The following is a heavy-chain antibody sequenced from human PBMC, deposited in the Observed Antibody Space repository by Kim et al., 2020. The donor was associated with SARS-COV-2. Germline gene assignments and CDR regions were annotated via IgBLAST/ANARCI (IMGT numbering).Heavy chain of an antibody. V-gene: IGHV3-74*01. D-gene: IGHD3-22*01. CDR3: ARAGNYDSSGYYYYYGMDL. J-gene: IGHJ6*02. Sequence: GRFTISRDNAKNTLYLQMNSLRAEDTAVYYCARAGNYDSSGYYYYYGMDLWGQGTTVTVSS.